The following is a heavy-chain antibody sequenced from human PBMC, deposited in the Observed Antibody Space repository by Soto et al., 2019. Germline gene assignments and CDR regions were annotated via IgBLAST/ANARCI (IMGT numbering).Heavy chain of an antibody. J-gene: IGHJ4*02. Sequence: GASVKVSCKASGYTFTSYYMHWVRQAPGQGLEWMGTIYPGGVNIGYAQKFQGRVTITRDTSASTVYMEPSSLRSEDTVVYYCARGLNGYLHYFDYWGQGTLVTVSS. V-gene: IGHV1-46*01. CDR1: GYTFTSYY. CDR2: IYPGGVNI. CDR3: ARGLNGYLHYFDY. D-gene: IGHD5-18*01.